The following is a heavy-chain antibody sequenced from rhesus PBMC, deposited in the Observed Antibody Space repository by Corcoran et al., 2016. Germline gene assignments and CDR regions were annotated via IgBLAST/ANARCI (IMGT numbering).Heavy chain of an antibody. CDR2: IDGNSAST. CDR3: ARGILRSASFDY. J-gene: IGHJ4*01. CDR1: GGSLTGYY. V-gene: IGHV4-73*01. Sequence: QVKLQQWGEGLVKPSETLSLTCAVYGGSLTGYYWSWIRQPPGKGLEWFGNIDGNSASTNDNPSRKNRVTISKDTAKNQFSLKLSSVTAADTAVYYCARGILRSASFDYWGQGVLVTVSS. D-gene: IGHD4-29*01.